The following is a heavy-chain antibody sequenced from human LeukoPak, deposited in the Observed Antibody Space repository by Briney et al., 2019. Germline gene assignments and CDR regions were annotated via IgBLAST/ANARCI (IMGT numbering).Heavy chain of an antibody. CDR3: ASPHETVRGLDVVPASMGAFDI. CDR1: GYSFTSYW. CDR2: IYPGDSDT. V-gene: IGHV5-51*01. Sequence: GETLKISCKGSGYSFTSYWIGWVRQMPGKGLEWIGIIYPGDSDTRYSSSFQGQVTISADKSISTAYLQWSSLKASDTAMYYCASPHETVRGLDVVPASMGAFDIWGQGTMVTVSS. D-gene: IGHD2-2*01. J-gene: IGHJ3*02.